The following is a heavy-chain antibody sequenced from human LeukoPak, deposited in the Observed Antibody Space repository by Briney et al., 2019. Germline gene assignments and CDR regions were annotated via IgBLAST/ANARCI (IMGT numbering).Heavy chain of an antibody. J-gene: IGHJ4*02. V-gene: IGHV3-11*05. CDR3: AKGGSSWSRFDY. Sequence: GGSLRLPCAASGFSISDYYMGWIRQGPGKGLEWLSYISRGSGDISYADSVKGRFTISRDNSKNTLYLQMNSLRAEDTAVYYCAKGGSSWSRFDYWGQGTLVTVSS. CDR2: ISRGSGDI. D-gene: IGHD6-13*01. CDR1: GFSISDYY.